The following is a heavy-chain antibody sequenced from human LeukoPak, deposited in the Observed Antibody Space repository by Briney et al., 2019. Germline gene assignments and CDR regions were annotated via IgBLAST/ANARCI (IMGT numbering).Heavy chain of an antibody. CDR1: GGSISNYY. CDR3: ARRGYCSGDSCYTFDY. D-gene: IGHD2-15*01. Sequence: PSETLSLTCTVSGGSISNYYWSWIRQPPGKGLEWIGYIYYSGSTNYKPSLKSRVTISVDTSKNQFSLKLSSVTPADTAVYYCARRGYCSGDSCYTFDYWGQGTLVTVSS. CDR2: IYYSGST. J-gene: IGHJ4*02. V-gene: IGHV4-59*08.